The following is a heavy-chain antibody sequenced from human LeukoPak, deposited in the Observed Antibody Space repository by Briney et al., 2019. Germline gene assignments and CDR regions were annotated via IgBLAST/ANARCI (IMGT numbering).Heavy chain of an antibody. Sequence: PSETLSLTCTVSGGSISSYYWSWIRQPAGKGLEWIVRIYTSGSANYNPSLNSRVTISVDTSKNQFSLKLSSVPAADTAVYYCASGSDTIFGVVTNDAFDIWGQGTMVTVSS. V-gene: IGHV4-4*07. CDR1: GGSISSYY. D-gene: IGHD3-3*01. CDR3: ASGSDTIFGVVTNDAFDI. J-gene: IGHJ3*02. CDR2: IYTSGSA.